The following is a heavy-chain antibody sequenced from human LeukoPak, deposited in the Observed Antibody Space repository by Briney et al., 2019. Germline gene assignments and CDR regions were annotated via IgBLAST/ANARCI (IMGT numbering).Heavy chain of an antibody. CDR2: TYYSGST. CDR3: ARGPGNGYSFDY. J-gene: IGHJ4*02. V-gene: IGHV4-59*01. D-gene: IGHD5-24*01. Sequence: SETLSLTCTVSGGSISSYSWSWIRQPPGKGLEWIGYTYYSGSTNYNPSLKSRVTISVDTSKNQFSLRLSSVTAAGTAVYYCARGPGNGYSFDYWGQGTLVTVSS. CDR1: GGSISSYS.